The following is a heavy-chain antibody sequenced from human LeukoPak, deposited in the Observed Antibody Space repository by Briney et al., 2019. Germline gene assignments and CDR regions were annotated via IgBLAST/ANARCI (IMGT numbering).Heavy chain of an antibody. D-gene: IGHD3-22*01. CDR2: IYSSGST. Sequence: PSETLSLTCTVSGGSISNYYWSWIRQPAGKGQEWIGRIYSSGSTSYNPSLKSRVTMSVDTSKNQFSLKVTSVTAADTAVYYCAREGGYYDSSGYQWVDYWGQGTLVTVSS. J-gene: IGHJ4*02. CDR3: AREGGYYDSSGYQWVDY. CDR1: GGSISNYY. V-gene: IGHV4-4*07.